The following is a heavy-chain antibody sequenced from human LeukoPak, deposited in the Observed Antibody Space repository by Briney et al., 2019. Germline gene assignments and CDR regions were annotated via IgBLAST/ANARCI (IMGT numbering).Heavy chain of an antibody. CDR2: ISSSSSTI. Sequence: PGGSLRLSCAASGFTFSTYSMNWARQAPGKGLEWISYISSSSSTIYYADSVKGRFTISRDNAKNSLYLQMDSLRDEDTAVYYCARGRYCSSASCYFDSWGQGTLVTVSS. J-gene: IGHJ4*02. D-gene: IGHD2-2*01. CDR3: ARGRYCSSASCYFDS. CDR1: GFTFSTYS. V-gene: IGHV3-48*02.